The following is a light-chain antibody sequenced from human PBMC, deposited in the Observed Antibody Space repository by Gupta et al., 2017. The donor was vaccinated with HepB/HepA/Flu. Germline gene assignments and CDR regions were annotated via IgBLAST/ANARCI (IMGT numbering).Light chain of an antibody. CDR3: QQRYNWPLT. J-gene: IGKJ4*01. V-gene: IGKV3-11*01. CDR1: QSIRSF. CDR2: GAS. Sequence: EIVLTQSPGTLTFSTGKSATLSCSASQSIRSFLAWYQQTPGQAPSLLIYGASNRATGIPVRFSGSGSGTDFTLTISNLEPEDFAVYYCQQRYNWPLTFDGGTKVEI.